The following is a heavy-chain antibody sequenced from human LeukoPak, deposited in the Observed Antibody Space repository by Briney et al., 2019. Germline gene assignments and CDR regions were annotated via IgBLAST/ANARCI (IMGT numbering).Heavy chain of an antibody. CDR2: INPNSGGT. CDR3: ARDLAYYDSSGYGH. Sequence: ASVKVSCKASGYTFTSYYMHWVRQAPGQGLEWMGWINPNSGGTNYAQKFQGRVTMTRDTSISTAYMELSRLRSDDTAVYYCARDLAYYDSSGYGHWGQGTLVTVSS. D-gene: IGHD3-22*01. V-gene: IGHV1-2*02. J-gene: IGHJ4*02. CDR1: GYTFTSYY.